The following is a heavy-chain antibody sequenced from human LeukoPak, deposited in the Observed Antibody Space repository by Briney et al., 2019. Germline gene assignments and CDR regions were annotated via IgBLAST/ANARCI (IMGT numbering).Heavy chain of an antibody. D-gene: IGHD1-7*01. CDR1: GYTFTDCY. Sequence: ASVKVSCKASGYTFTDCYIHWVRQAPGQGLEWMGWIRPTSGDSRYARKFQGRVTVTRDTSISTAYMELSRLGSVDAVVYYCVRDGLKWNYDYWGQGTLVAVSP. CDR2: IRPTSGDS. V-gene: IGHV1-2*02. CDR3: VRDGLKWNYDY. J-gene: IGHJ4*02.